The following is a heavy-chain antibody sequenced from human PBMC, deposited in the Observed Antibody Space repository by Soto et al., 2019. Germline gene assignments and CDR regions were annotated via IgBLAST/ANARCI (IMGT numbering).Heavy chain of an antibody. CDR1: GYTLTELS. V-gene: IGHV1-24*01. CDR2: FDLENGET. J-gene: IGHJ4*02. Sequence: GASVKVSCKVSGYTLTELSIHWVRQAPGEGLEWMGGFDLENGETIYAQRFQGRVTMTEESSADKPYMELSSLRSEDTAVYYCAIELRRRNQFDHWGQGTMVTVSS. D-gene: IGHD1-7*01. CDR3: AIELRRRNQFDH.